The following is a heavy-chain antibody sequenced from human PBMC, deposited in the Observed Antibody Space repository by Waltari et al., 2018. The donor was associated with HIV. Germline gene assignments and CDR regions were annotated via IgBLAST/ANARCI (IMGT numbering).Heavy chain of an antibody. CDR3: ARRIQVVQWLSPNWYFDL. D-gene: IGHD6-19*01. J-gene: IGHJ2*01. Sequence: EVQLVQSGAEVKKPGESLKISCKGSGYSFTSYWIGWVRQMPGKGLEWMGIIYPGDSDTRYSPSFQGQVTISADKSISTAYLQWSSLKASDTAMYYCARRIQVVQWLSPNWYFDLWGRGTLVTVSS. V-gene: IGHV5-51*01. CDR1: GYSFTSYW. CDR2: IYPGDSDT.